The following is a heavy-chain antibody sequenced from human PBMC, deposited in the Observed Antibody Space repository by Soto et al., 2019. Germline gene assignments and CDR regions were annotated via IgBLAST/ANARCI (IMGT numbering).Heavy chain of an antibody. V-gene: IGHV3-30-3*01. CDR1: GFTVSSYA. Sequence: LRLSCGASGFTVSSYAMHWVRQAPGKGLEWVAVISYDGSNKYYADSVKGRFTISRDNSKNTLYLQMNSLRAEDTAVYYCARDQWHYDSSGHGGYWGQGTLVTVSS. CDR2: ISYDGSNK. D-gene: IGHD3-22*01. J-gene: IGHJ4*02. CDR3: ARDQWHYDSSGHGGY.